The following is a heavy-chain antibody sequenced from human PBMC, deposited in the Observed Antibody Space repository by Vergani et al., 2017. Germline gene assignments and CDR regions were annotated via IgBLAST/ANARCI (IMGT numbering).Heavy chain of an antibody. D-gene: IGHD3-3*01. CDR2: IYYSGST. CDR3: ARVLRLTTSFSYYYYYMDV. CDR1: GGSISSYY. J-gene: IGHJ6*03. V-gene: IGHV4-59*01. Sequence: QVQLQESGPGLVKPSETLSRTCTVSGGSISSYYWSWIRQPPGKGLEWIGYIYYSGSTNYNPSLKSRVTISVDTSKNQFSLKLSSVTAADTAVYYCARVLRLTTSFSYYYYYMDVWGKGTTVTVSS.